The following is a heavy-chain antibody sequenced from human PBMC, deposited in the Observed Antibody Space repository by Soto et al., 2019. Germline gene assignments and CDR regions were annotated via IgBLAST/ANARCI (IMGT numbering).Heavy chain of an antibody. CDR1: GGSISSYY. D-gene: IGHD3-16*01. CDR2: IFDSGST. V-gene: IGHV4-59*12. Sequence: PSETLSLTCTVSGGSISSYYWSWIRQPPGKGLEWIGHIFDSGSTYYNPSLESRVTLSVDRSKNQFSLKLTSVTAADTALYYCARGVSGYDYYGLDIWGQGTTVPVSS. J-gene: IGHJ6*02. CDR3: ARGVSGYDYYGLDI.